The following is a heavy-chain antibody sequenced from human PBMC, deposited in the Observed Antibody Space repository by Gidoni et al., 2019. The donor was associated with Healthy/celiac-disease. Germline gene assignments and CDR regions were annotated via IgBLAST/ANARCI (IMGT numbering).Heavy chain of an antibody. J-gene: IGHJ4*02. CDR2: IWYDGSNK. Sequence: QVQLVESGGGVVQPGRSLRLSCAASGFTFRSYGMHWVRQAPGKGLEWVAVIWYDGSNKYYADSVKGRFTISRDNSKNTLYLQMNSLRAEDTAVYYCARDRGGSGWRTPDYWGQGTLVTVSS. D-gene: IGHD6-19*01. CDR1: GFTFRSYG. CDR3: ARDRGGSGWRTPDY. V-gene: IGHV3-33*01.